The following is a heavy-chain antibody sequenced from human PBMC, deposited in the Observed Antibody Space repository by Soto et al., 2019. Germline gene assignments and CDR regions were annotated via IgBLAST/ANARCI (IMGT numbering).Heavy chain of an antibody. CDR3: ASALSHYRQGSYGMDV. CDR1: GGTFSSYA. V-gene: IGHV1-69*01. J-gene: IGHJ6*02. CDR2: IIPIFGTA. Sequence: QVQLVQSRAEVKKPGSSVKVSCKASGGTFSSYAISWVRQAPGQGLEWMGGIIPIFGTANYAQKFQGRVTITADESTSTAYMELSSLRSEDTAVYYCASALSHYRQGSYGMDVWGQGTTVTVSS. D-gene: IGHD4-4*01.